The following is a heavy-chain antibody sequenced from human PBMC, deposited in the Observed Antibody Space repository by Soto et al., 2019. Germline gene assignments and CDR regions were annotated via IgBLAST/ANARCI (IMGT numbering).Heavy chain of an antibody. V-gene: IGHV3-21*01. CDR3: ARGDYFDSSGPFSDAFDI. Sequence: GGSLRLSCAASGFTFSSYSMNWVRQAPGKGLEWVSSITSSSYIYYADSVKGRFTISRDNAKNSLYLQMNILRAEDTAVYYCARGDYFDSSGPFSDAFDIWGQGTMVTVSS. CDR1: GFTFSSYS. CDR2: ITSSSYI. J-gene: IGHJ3*02. D-gene: IGHD3-22*01.